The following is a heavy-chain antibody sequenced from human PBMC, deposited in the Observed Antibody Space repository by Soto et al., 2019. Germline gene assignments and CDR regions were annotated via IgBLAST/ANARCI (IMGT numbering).Heavy chain of an antibody. CDR3: AKEPAVAGMLALDF. V-gene: IGHV1-3*01. D-gene: IGHD6-19*01. J-gene: IGHJ4*02. CDR1: GYTFTNYI. CDR2: INAANGNT. Sequence: QAQLVQSGVEVKKPGASVKISCKDSGYTFTNYITHWVRQAPGQRLEWMGWINAANGNTKYSQKFQGRVTITRDTSATTVYMDLNSLKSEDTAVYYCAKEPAVAGMLALDFWGQGTLFTVSS.